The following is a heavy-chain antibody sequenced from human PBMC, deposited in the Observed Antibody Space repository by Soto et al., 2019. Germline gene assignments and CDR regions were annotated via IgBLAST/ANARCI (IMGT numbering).Heavy chain of an antibody. J-gene: IGHJ6*02. D-gene: IGHD5-12*01. V-gene: IGHV1-18*01. Sequence: QVQLVQSGAEVKKPGASVKVSCKASGYTFTRSGISWVRQAPGQGLEWMGWISTYNGDTNYAQTFQGRVTMTTDTSTSTVQLEVRSLRPDDTAVYYCASTGVAPYYYYGMDVWGQGTPVTVSS. CDR3: ASTGVAPYYYYGMDV. CDR2: ISTYNGDT. CDR1: GYTFTRSG.